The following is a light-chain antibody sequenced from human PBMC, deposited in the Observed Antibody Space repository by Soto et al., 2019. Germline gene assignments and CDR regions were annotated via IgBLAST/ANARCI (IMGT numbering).Light chain of an antibody. CDR1: QDIRTE. Sequence: ALQLTQSPSSLSASVGDRVTITCRASQDIRTELGWYQQKPGKAPNLLIYGASTLQTGVPSRFSGSGSGTDFTLTISSLQPEDFATYYCLQDYDYPRTFGQGTKVE. CDR3: LQDYDYPRT. V-gene: IGKV1-6*01. CDR2: GAS. J-gene: IGKJ1*01.